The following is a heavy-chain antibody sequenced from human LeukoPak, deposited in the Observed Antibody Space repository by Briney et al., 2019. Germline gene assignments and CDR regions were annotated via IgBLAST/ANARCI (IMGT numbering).Heavy chain of an antibody. D-gene: IGHD6-6*01. CDR2: ISYDGSNK. J-gene: IGHJ4*02. CDR1: GFTFSSYG. Sequence: GGSLRLSCAASGFTFSSYGMHWVRQAPGKGLEWVAVISYDGSNKYYADSVKGRFTISRDNSKNTLYLQMNSLRAEDTAVYYCVKLPGFSSSSFDYWGQGTLVTVSS. V-gene: IGHV3-30*18. CDR3: VKLPGFSSSSFDY.